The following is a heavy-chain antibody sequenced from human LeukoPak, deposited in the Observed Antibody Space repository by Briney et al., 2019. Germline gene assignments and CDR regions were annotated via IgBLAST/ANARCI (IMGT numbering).Heavy chain of an antibody. CDR3: ARERGELHRELDS. Sequence: ASVKVSCKASGYTFTTHFIHSVRQAPGQGLQWMGMINPSGGSAIYAQKFQGRVTMTSDTSTSTVYMALRSLRSEDTALYFCARERGELHRELDSWGQGTLVTVSS. CDR2: INPSGGSA. D-gene: IGHD1-26*01. V-gene: IGHV1-46*01. CDR1: GYTFTTHF. J-gene: IGHJ4*02.